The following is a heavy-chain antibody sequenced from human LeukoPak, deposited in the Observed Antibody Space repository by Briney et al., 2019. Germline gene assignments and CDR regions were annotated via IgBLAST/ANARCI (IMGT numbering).Heavy chain of an antibody. D-gene: IGHD3-3*01. CDR3: TTRSGDFWSGFVN. CDR2: FDPEEAKM. V-gene: IGHV1-24*01. Sequence: ASVKVSCKVSGNSVSELSIQWVRQAPGKGLEFVGGFDPEEAKMVYAQNFQGRVTMTEDTSTQTAYMELSGLTSGDTAVYYCTTRSGDFWSGFVNWGQGTLVTVSS. J-gene: IGHJ4*02. CDR1: GNSVSELS.